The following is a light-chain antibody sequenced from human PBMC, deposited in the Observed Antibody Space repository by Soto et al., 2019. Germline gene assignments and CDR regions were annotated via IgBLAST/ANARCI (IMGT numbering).Light chain of an antibody. CDR3: SSYTSNTTPVV. CDR2: DVS. CDR1: SSDVGGYNY. J-gene: IGLJ2*01. V-gene: IGLV2-14*01. Sequence: QSALTQPASVSGSPGQSITISCTGTSSDVGGYNYVSWYQQHPGKAPKFMIYDVSNRPSGVSNRFSGSKSGNTASLTISGLQDEDEADYYCSSYTSNTTPVVFGGGTKLTVL.